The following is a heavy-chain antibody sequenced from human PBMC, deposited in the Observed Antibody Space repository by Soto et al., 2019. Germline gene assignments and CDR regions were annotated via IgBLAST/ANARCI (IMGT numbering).Heavy chain of an antibody. CDR3: ARVVYSSSSDVYYMDV. Sequence: SETLSLTCAVSSGSISSSNWWSWVRQPPGKGLEWIGEIYHSGSTNYNPSLKSRVTISVDKSKNQFSLKLSSVTAADTAVYYCARVVYSSSSDVYYMDVRGKGTTVTVSS. CDR2: IYHSGST. V-gene: IGHV4-4*02. CDR1: SGSISSSNW. J-gene: IGHJ6*03. D-gene: IGHD6-6*01.